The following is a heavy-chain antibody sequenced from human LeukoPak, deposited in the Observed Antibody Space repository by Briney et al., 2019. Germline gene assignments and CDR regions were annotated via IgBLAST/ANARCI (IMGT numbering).Heavy chain of an antibody. CDR2: INPNSGNT. D-gene: IGHD3-16*01. CDR3: AKDRDDYVWGSYLGAFDI. Sequence: ASVKVSCKASGYTFTSYDINWVRQATGQGLEWMGWINPNSGNTGYAQKFQGRVTITRNTSVNTAYMELSSLRAEDTAVFYCAKDRDDYVWGSYLGAFDIWGQGTMVTVSS. CDR1: GYTFTSYD. V-gene: IGHV1-8*03. J-gene: IGHJ3*02.